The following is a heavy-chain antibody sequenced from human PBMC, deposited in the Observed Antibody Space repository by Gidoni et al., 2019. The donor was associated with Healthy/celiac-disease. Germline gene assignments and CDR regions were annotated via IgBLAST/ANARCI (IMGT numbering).Heavy chain of an antibody. Sequence: QVQLQESGPGLVKPSETLSLTCTVSGVSISSYYWSWIRQPPGKGLEWIGYIYYSGSTNDNPSRKSRVTISVDTSKNQVSLKLSSVTAADTAVYYCARVGFGSPPFLDPWGQGTLVTVSS. CDR3: ARVGFGSPPFLDP. D-gene: IGHD1-26*01. V-gene: IGHV4-59*01. CDR1: GVSISSYY. CDR2: IYYSGST. J-gene: IGHJ5*02.